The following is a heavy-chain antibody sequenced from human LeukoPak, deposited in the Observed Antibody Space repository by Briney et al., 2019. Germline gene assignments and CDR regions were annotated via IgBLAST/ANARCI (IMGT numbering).Heavy chain of an antibody. Sequence: WGSLRLSCAASGFTFSSYGMHWVRQAPGKGLEWVAVISYDGSNKYYADSVKGRFTISRDNSKNTLYLQMNSLRAEDTAVYYCAKDGSSGWLFDYWGQGTLVTVSS. CDR2: ISYDGSNK. J-gene: IGHJ4*02. V-gene: IGHV3-30*18. D-gene: IGHD6-19*01. CDR1: GFTFSSYG. CDR3: AKDGSSGWLFDY.